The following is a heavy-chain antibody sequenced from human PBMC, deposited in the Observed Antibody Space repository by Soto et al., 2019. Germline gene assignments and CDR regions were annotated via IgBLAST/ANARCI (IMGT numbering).Heavy chain of an antibody. CDR1: GGSFSGYY. D-gene: IGHD6-13*01. CDR2: INHSGST. J-gene: IGHJ6*02. CDR3: ARGYSSSWSYYYYGMDV. Sequence: SETLSLTCAVYGGSFSGYYWSWIRQPPGKGLEWIGEINHSGSTNYNPSLKSRVTISVDTSKNQFPLKLSSVTAADTAVYYCARGYSSSWSYYYYGMDVWGQGTTVTVSS. V-gene: IGHV4-34*01.